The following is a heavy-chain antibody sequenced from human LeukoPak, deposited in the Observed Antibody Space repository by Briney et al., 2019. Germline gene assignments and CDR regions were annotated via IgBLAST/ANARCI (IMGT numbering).Heavy chain of an antibody. J-gene: IGHJ6*03. Sequence: SETLSLTCAVYGGSFSGYYLSWIRQPPGKGLEWIGEINHSGSTNYNPSLKSRVTISVDTSKNQFSLKLSSVTAADTAVYHCARAPPKLGYCSSTSCYGGPRYYYYYMDVWGKGTTVTVSS. CDR2: INHSGST. CDR3: ARAPPKLGYCSSTSCYGGPRYYYYYMDV. D-gene: IGHD2-2*01. CDR1: GGSFSGYY. V-gene: IGHV4-34*01.